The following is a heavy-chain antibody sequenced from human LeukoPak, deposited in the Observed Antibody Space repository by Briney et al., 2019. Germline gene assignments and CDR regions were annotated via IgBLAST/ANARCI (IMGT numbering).Heavy chain of an antibody. V-gene: IGHV3-21*01. J-gene: IGHJ4*02. CDR2: ISSSGSI. D-gene: IGHD6-19*01. Sequence: GGSLRLSCAASGFTFSTYSMNWVRQAPGKGPEWVSCISSSGSIYYSDSVKGRLTISRDNAKDSLYLQMNSLRAEDTAVYYCAKDLGSSGWSFDYWGQGTLVTVSS. CDR1: GFTFSTYS. CDR3: AKDLGSSGWSFDY.